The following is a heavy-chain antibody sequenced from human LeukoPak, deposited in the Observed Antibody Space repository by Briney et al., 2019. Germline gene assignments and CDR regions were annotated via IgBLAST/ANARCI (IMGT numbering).Heavy chain of an antibody. V-gene: IGHV4-4*08. J-gene: IGHJ6*02. D-gene: IGHD2-2*01. CDR1: GGSVSNYY. Sequence: SETLSLTCSVSGGSVSNYYWSWIRQPPGKGLEWIGYVYYTGSTNYNPSLKSRFTMFEDKSKNQFSLRLYSVTVADTAVYYCAKDLHIVVVPAAIYYYCGMDVWGQGTTVTVSS. CDR3: AKDLHIVVVPAAIYYYCGMDV. CDR2: VYYTGST.